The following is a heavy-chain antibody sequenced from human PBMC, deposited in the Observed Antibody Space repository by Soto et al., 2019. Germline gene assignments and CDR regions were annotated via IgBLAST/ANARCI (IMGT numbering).Heavy chain of an antibody. V-gene: IGHV2-26*01. J-gene: IGHJ5*02. Sequence: QVTLKESGPVLLKPTETLTLTCTVPGFSLLNAKMGGSWIRQPPGKALEWLAHIFSNGEKSYSTALKSRPTISPDTSKSRVVLTMTNMDPVDTAAYYCARSPRTSLAALNWFDPWGQGTLVTVSS. CDR1: GFSLLNAKMG. CDR3: ARSPRTSLAALNWFDP. CDR2: IFSNGEK. D-gene: IGHD6-13*01.